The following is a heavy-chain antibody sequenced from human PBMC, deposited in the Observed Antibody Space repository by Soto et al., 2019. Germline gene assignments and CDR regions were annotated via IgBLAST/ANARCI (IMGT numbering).Heavy chain of an antibody. Sequence: PGGSLRLSCAASGFTFSSQGMHWVRQAPGKGLEWVAVIPYDGSDKYYADSVKGRFTISRDNSKNTLYLQMNSLRAEDTAVYSCAKDSTHCSGGSCYYFDYWGQGTLVTVSS. J-gene: IGHJ4*02. V-gene: IGHV3-30*18. CDR3: AKDSTHCSGGSCYYFDY. D-gene: IGHD2-15*01. CDR2: IPYDGSDK. CDR1: GFTFSSQG.